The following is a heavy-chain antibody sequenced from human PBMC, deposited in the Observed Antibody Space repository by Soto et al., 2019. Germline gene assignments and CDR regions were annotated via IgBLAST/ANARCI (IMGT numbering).Heavy chain of an antibody. CDR1: GYTFTSYG. CDR2: ISAYNGNT. CDR3: AREGRGIVGATMNDY. Sequence: ASVKVSCKASGYTFTSYGISWVRQAPGQGLEWMGWISAYNGNTNYAQKLQGRGTMTTDTSTSTAYMELRSLRSDDTAVYYCAREGRGIVGATMNDYWGQGTLVTVSS. D-gene: IGHD1-26*01. V-gene: IGHV1-18*01. J-gene: IGHJ4*02.